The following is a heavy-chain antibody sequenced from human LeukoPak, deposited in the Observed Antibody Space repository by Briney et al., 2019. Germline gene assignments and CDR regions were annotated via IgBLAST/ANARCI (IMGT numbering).Heavy chain of an antibody. D-gene: IGHD5-24*01. CDR1: GGSISSSSYY. CDR2: IYYSGST. Sequence: SQTLSLTCTVSGGSISSSSYYWGWIRQPPGKGLEWIGSIYYSGSTYYNPSLKSRVTISVDTSKNQFSLKLSSVTAADTAVYYCARDINTGMATSKGTRDYWGQGTLVTVSS. V-gene: IGHV4-39*07. CDR3: ARDINTGMATSKGTRDY. J-gene: IGHJ4*02.